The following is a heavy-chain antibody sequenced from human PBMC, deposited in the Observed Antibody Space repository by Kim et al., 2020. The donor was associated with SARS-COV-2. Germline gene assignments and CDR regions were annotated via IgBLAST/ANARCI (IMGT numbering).Heavy chain of an antibody. CDR3: ARQGPTFIAAANTYQYFVVVV. CDR1: GGSISSSTYS. J-gene: IGHJ6*02. CDR2: LSYSGTT. V-gene: IGHV4-39*01. D-gene: IGHD6-13*01. Sequence: SETLSLTCTVSGGSISSSTYSWGWIRQSPGKGLQWIASLSYSGTTHYNPSLRSRVTVSVDRPKSRLSLRLSSVTAADTAVYYCARQGPTFIAAANTYQYFVVVVWGQGTTVTVSS.